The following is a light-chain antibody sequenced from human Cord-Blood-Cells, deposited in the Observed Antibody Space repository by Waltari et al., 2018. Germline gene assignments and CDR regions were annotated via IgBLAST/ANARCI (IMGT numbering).Light chain of an antibody. Sequence: EIVLTQSPATLSVSPGERAKLSCRASQRVSSNLAWYQQKPGQAPRPRIYGASTRATGIPARFSVSGSGTEFTLTMSCVQCEDFAVYDCQQYNNWPYTFGQGTKLEIK. J-gene: IGKJ2*01. V-gene: IGKV3-15*01. CDR3: QQYNNWPYT. CDR2: GAS. CDR1: QRVSSN.